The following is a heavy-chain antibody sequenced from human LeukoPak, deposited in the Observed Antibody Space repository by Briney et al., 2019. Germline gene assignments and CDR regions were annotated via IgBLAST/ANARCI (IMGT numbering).Heavy chain of an antibody. D-gene: IGHD4-17*01. J-gene: IGHJ5*02. CDR3: ARVRGTVTTRWFDP. Sequence: KASETLSLTCTVSGVSVSSGSYYWSWIRQPPGKGLEWIGYIYYSGSTNYNPSLKSRVTISVDTSKNQFSLKLSSVTAADTAVYYCARVRGTVTTRWFDPWGQGTLVTVSS. V-gene: IGHV4-61*01. CDR1: GVSVSSGSYY. CDR2: IYYSGST.